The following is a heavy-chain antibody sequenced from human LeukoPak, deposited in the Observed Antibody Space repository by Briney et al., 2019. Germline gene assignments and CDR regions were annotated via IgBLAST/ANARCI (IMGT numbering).Heavy chain of an antibody. Sequence: PGGSLRLSCAASGFTFSSYGVHWVRQAPGKGLEWVAVIWYDGSNKYYADSVKGRFTISRDNSKNTLYLQMNSLRAEDTAVYYCARDQRYYDSSGYIDYWGQGTLVTVSS. CDR2: IWYDGSNK. V-gene: IGHV3-33*01. J-gene: IGHJ4*02. CDR1: GFTFSSYG. D-gene: IGHD3-22*01. CDR3: ARDQRYYDSSGYIDY.